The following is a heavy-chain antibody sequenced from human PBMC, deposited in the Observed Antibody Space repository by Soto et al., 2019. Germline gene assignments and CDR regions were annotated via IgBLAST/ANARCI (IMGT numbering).Heavy chain of an antibody. CDR3: GRDAGTGTTGCSYYYYYGMDV. D-gene: IGHD1-7*01. Sequence: SETLSLTCTVSGGSISSYYWSWIRQPPGKGLEWIGYIYYSGSTNYNPSLKSRVTISLDTSKNQFSLKLSSVTAAATASYYCGRDAGTGTTGCSYYYYYGMDVWGQGTTVTVSS. J-gene: IGHJ6*01. V-gene: IGHV4-59*01. CDR1: GGSISSYY. CDR2: IYYSGST.